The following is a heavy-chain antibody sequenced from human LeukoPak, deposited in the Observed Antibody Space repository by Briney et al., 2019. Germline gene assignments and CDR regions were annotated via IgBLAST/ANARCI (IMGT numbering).Heavy chain of an antibody. CDR2: ISYDGSNK. D-gene: IGHD1-7*01. Sequence: GGSLRLSCAASGFTFSSYAMHWVRQAPGKGLEWVAVISYDGSNKYYADSVKGRFTISRDNSKNTLYLQMNSLRAEDTAVYYCARGSKWNYVGYFDYWGQGTLVTVSS. CDR3: ARGSKWNYVGYFDY. CDR1: GFTFSSYA. V-gene: IGHV3-30-3*01. J-gene: IGHJ4*02.